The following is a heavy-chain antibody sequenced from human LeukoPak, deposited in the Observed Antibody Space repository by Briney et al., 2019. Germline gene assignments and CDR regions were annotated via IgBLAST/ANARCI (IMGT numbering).Heavy chain of an antibody. J-gene: IGHJ3*02. V-gene: IGHV4-59*08. Sequence: PSETLSLTCNVSGGSISSYFWSWIRQPPGKGLEWIGYIYYSGSSNYNPSLRSRVTMSVDTSKNQFSLRLSSVTAADTAVYCCARHRRGDPDAYDIWGQGTTVSVSS. D-gene: IGHD4-17*01. CDR3: ARHRRGDPDAYDI. CDR1: GGSISSYF. CDR2: IYYSGSS.